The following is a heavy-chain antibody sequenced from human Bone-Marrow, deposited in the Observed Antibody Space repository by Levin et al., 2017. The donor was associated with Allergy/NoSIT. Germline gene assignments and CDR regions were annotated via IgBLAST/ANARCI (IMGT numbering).Heavy chain of an antibody. J-gene: IGHJ3*02. CDR3: ARGYCSGSSCYGAAVDI. Sequence: GGSLRLSCAASGFTFSSYGMHWVRQAPGKGLEWVAVIWYDGSNKNYADSVKGRFTISRDNSKNTLDVQMNSLRAEDTAVYYCARGYCSGSSCYGAAVDIWGQGTMVTVSS. CDR1: GFTFSSYG. V-gene: IGHV3-33*01. CDR2: IWYDGSNK. D-gene: IGHD2-2*01.